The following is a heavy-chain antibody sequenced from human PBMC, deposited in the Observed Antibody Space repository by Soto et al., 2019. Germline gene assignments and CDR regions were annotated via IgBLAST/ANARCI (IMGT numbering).Heavy chain of an antibody. Sequence: SVKVSWKASEGTFRGYAINWVRQAPGQGLEWMGGIIPIFGTANYAQKFQGRVTISADESTSTAYMELSSLKSEDTAVYYCARGAVGYCSGTSCYTPSYWGQGTLVTVSS. J-gene: IGHJ4*02. CDR1: EGTFRGYA. V-gene: IGHV1-69*13. D-gene: IGHD2-2*02. CDR3: ARGAVGYCSGTSCYTPSY. CDR2: IIPIFGTA.